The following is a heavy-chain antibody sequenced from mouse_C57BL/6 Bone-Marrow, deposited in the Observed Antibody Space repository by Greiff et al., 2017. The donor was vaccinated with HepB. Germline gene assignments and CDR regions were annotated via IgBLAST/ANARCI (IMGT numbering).Heavy chain of an antibody. J-gene: IGHJ1*03. Sequence: VQLQQSGAELVRPGTSVKMSCKASGYTFTNYWIGWAKQRPGHGLEWIGDIYPGGGYTNYNEKFKGKATLTADKSSSTAYMQFSSLTSEDSAIYYCALYGNYEGWYFDVWGTGTTVTVSS. V-gene: IGHV1-63*01. CDR3: ALYGNYEGWYFDV. CDR1: GYTFTNYW. D-gene: IGHD2-1*01. CDR2: IYPGGGYT.